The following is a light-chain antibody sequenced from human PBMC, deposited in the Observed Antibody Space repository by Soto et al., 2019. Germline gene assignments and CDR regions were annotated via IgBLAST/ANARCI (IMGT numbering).Light chain of an antibody. CDR2: EVN. CDR1: SSDVGAYNY. V-gene: IGLV2-8*01. Sequence: QSVLTQPPSASGSPGQSVTISCTGTSSDVGAYNYVPWYQHHPGKAPKLMVYEVNKRPSGVPDRFSGSKSGNTASLTVSGLQAEDEADYYCTSHAGTINFPYIFGTGTKSPS. CDR3: TSHAGTINFPYI. J-gene: IGLJ1*01.